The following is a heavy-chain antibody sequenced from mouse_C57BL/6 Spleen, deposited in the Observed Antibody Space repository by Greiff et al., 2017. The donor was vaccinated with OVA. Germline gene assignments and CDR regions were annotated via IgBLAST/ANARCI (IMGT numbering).Heavy chain of an antibody. J-gene: IGHJ2*01. Sequence: QVQLQQPGAELVKPGASVKLSCKASGYTFTSYWMHWVKQRPGQGLEWIGMIHPNSGSTNYNAKFQSKATLTVAKSSSTAYMQLSSLTSEDSAVYYCARGITTVVAYYFDYWGQGTTLTVSS. D-gene: IGHD1-1*01. CDR2: IHPNSGST. V-gene: IGHV1-64*01. CDR1: GYTFTSYW. CDR3: ARGITTVVAYYFDY.